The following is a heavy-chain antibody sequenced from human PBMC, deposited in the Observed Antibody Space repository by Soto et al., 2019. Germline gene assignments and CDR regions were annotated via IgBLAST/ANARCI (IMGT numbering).Heavy chain of an antibody. J-gene: IGHJ6*02. V-gene: IGHV3-74*01. Sequence: DVQLVESVGGVVQPGGSLRLSCAASGLSFNIYWMHWVRQVPGKGLVWLARINSDGSHTIYVDSVKGRFTISRDNAKNTVFLQMDSLRDEDTGVYYCAGGMAGLDVWGQGTTVTVSS. CDR1: GLSFNIYW. CDR2: INSDGSHT. CDR3: AGGMAGLDV.